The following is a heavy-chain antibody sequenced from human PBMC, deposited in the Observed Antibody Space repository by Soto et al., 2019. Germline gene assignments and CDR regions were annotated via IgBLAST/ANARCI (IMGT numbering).Heavy chain of an antibody. Sequence: SETLSLTCTVSGGAVTNSSYYWGWIRQSPGKGLEWIGSVYYRGRSYSKSSVKSRVTISVDTSKNQFSLNLNSVTASDTAVYFCVGQRTTVITQAYFDYWGTGALVIVAS. D-gene: IGHD4-4*01. J-gene: IGHJ4*02. CDR2: VYYRGRS. CDR1: GGAVTNSSYY. CDR3: VGQRTTVITQAYFDY. V-gene: IGHV4-39*01.